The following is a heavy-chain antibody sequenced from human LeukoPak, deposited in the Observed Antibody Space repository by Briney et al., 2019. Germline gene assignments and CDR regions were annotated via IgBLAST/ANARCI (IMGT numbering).Heavy chain of an antibody. CDR2: INHSGST. D-gene: IGHD6-19*01. CDR1: GGSFSGYY. J-gene: IGHJ4*02. Sequence: SETLSLTCAVYGGSFSGYYWSWIRQPPGKGLEWIGEINHSGSTNYDPSLKSRVTISVDTSKNQFSLKLSSVTAADTAVYYCARVGSGWYAWGQGTLVTVSS. CDR3: ARVGSGWYA. V-gene: IGHV4-34*01.